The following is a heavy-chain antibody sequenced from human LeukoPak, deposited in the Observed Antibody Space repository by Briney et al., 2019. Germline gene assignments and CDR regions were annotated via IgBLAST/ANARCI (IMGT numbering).Heavy chain of an antibody. J-gene: IGHJ4*02. CDR3: ARDRGWELRWFELDY. D-gene: IGHD1-26*01. CDR2: INPSGGST. V-gene: IGHV1-46*01. Sequence: GASVKVSCKASGCTFTSYDINWVRQAPGQGLEWMGIINPSGGSTSYAQKFQGRVTMTRDMSTSTVYMELSSLRSEDTAVYYCARDRGWELRWFELDYWGQGTLVTVSS. CDR1: GCTFTSYD.